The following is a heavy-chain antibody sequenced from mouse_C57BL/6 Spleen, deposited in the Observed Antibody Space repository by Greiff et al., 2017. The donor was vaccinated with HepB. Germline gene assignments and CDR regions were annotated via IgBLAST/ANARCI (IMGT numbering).Heavy chain of an antibody. CDR3: ARKGPL. D-gene: IGHD3-3*01. CDR1: GYTFTSYW. J-gene: IGHJ3*01. CDR2: IDPSDSYT. V-gene: IGHV1-50*01. Sequence: QVQLKQPGAELVKPGASVKLSCKASGYTFTSYWMQWVKQRPGQGLEWIGEIDPSDSYTNYNQKFKGKATLTVDTSSSTAYMQLSSLTSEDSAVYYCARKGPLWGQGTLVTVSA.